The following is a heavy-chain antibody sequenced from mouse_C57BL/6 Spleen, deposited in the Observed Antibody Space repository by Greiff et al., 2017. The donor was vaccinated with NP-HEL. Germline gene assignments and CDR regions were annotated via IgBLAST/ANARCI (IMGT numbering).Heavy chain of an antibody. D-gene: IGHD2-1*01. J-gene: IGHJ3*01. CDR2: IYPGSGNT. Sequence: QVQLKESGPELVKPGASVKISCKASGYSFTSYYIHWVKQRPGQGLEWIGWIYPGSGNTKYNEKFKGKATLTADTSSSTAYMQLSSLTSEDSAVYDCARLGNYVGFAYWGQGTLVTVSA. CDR3: ARLGNYVGFAY. V-gene: IGHV1-66*01. CDR1: GYSFTSYY.